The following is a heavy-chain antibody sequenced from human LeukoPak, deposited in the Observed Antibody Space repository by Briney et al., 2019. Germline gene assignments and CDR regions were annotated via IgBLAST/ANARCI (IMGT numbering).Heavy chain of an antibody. J-gene: IGHJ4*02. CDR1: GGTFSSYA. CDR2: IIPIFGTA. D-gene: IGHD3-22*01. V-gene: IGHV1-69*01. CDR3: AAFYYDSTIYEGDY. Sequence: SVKVSCKASGGTFSSYAISWVRQAPGQGLEWMGGIIPIFGTANYAQKFQGRVTITADESTSTAYMELSSLRSEDTAVYYCAAFYYDSTIYEGDYWGQGNLVTVSS.